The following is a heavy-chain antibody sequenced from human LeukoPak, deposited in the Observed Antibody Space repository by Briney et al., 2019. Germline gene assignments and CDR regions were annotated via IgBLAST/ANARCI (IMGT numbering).Heavy chain of an antibody. J-gene: IGHJ3*02. CDR2: IIPIFGTA. D-gene: IGHD6-19*01. Sequence: ASVKVSCKASGGTFSSYAISWVRQAPGQGLEWMGGIIPIFGTANYAQKFQGRVTITADESTSTAYMGLSSLRSEDTAVYYCARVDVGYSSGGSDAFDIWGQGTMVTVSS. CDR3: ARVDVGYSSGGSDAFDI. V-gene: IGHV1-69*13. CDR1: GGTFSSYA.